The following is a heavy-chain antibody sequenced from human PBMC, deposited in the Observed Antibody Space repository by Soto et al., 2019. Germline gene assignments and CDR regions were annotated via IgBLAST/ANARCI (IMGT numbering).Heavy chain of an antibody. CDR3: VRGGSNYAS. Sequence: TGGSLRLSCTASGFTFSDSWMTWVRQAPGKGLEWVARIKPDESEKKYADSVKGRFSISRDNDKNSMYLQMDSLRGEDTAVYYCVRGGSNYASWGQGTLVTVSS. CDR2: IKPDESEK. J-gene: IGHJ5*02. CDR1: GFTFSDSW. V-gene: IGHV3-7*01. D-gene: IGHD4-4*01.